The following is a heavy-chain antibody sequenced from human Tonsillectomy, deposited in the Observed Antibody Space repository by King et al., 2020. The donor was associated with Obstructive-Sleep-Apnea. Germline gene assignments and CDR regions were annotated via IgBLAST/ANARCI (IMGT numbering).Heavy chain of an antibody. V-gene: IGHV4-4*02. J-gene: IGHJ6*02. CDR3: ASIQDSGYYYGMDV. CDR1: GGSISSSNW. CDR2: IYHSGST. Sequence: QLQESGPGLVKPSGTLSLTCAVSGGSISSSNWWSWVRQPPGKGLEGIGEIYHSGSTNYNPSLKSRVTISVDKSKNQFSLKLSSVTAADTAVYYCASIQDSGYYYGMDVWGQGTTVTVSS.